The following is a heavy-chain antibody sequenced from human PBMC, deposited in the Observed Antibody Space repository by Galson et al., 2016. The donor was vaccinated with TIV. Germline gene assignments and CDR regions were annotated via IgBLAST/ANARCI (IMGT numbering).Heavy chain of an antibody. D-gene: IGHD1-26*01. J-gene: IGHJ1*01. CDR3: ARWADSGSYYEYFHH. V-gene: IGHV4-31*03. CDR1: GGSISGGGYY. Sequence: TLSLTCTVSGGSISGGGYYWSWIRQHPGKGLEWIGYIYNSGNTYYNPSLKSRATISVDTSKNQFSLTLSSVPAADTAVYYCARWADSGSYYEYFHHWGQGTLVTVSS. CDR2: IYNSGNT.